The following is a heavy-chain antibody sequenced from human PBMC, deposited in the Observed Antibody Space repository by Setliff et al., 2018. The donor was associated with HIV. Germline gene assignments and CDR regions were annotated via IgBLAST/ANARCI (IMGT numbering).Heavy chain of an antibody. Sequence: ASVKVSCKASGYTFSGYYVHWVRQAPGQGLEWMGWINVGNGDTKYSQDLQGRITITRDTSANTAYMELSRLRSDDTAVYFCARGALLAVFDFDHWGHGTLVTVSS. CDR2: INVGNGDT. J-gene: IGHJ4*01. D-gene: IGHD3-10*01. CDR3: ARGALLAVFDFDH. CDR1: GYTFSGYY. V-gene: IGHV1-3*01.